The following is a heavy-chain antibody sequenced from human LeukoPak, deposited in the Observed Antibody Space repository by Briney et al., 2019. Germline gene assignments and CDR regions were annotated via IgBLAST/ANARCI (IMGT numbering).Heavy chain of an antibody. V-gene: IGHV3-33*01. CDR3: ARADSSSWPGEAFDA. J-gene: IGHJ3*01. Sequence: GGSLRLSCAASGFTFSSYGMHWVRPAPGKGLEWVAIIWSDGSNKYYADSVKGRFTISRDNSKNTLYLQMNSLRAEDTAVYYCARADSSSWPGEAFDAWGQGTMVTVSS. D-gene: IGHD6-13*01. CDR1: GFTFSSYG. CDR2: IWSDGSNK.